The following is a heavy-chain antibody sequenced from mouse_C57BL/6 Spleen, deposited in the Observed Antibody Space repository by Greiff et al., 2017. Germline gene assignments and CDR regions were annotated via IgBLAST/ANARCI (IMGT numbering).Heavy chain of an antibody. CDR2: ISDGGSYT. V-gene: IGHV5-4*01. CDR1: GFTFSSYA. Sequence: EVMLVESGGGLVKPGGSLKLSCAASGFTFSSYAMSWVRQTPEKRLEWVATISDGGSYTYYPDNVKGRFTISRDNAKNNLYLQMSHLKSEDTAMYYCARDGLTGYWGQGTTLTVSS. CDR3: ARDGLTGY. J-gene: IGHJ2*01.